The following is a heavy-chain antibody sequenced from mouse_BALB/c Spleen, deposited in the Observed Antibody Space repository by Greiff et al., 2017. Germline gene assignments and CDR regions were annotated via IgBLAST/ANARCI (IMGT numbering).Heavy chain of an antibody. J-gene: IGHJ2*01. D-gene: IGHD1-1*02. Sequence: EVKVVESGGGLVKPGGSLKLSCAASGFTFSSYAMSWVRQTPEKRLEWVASISSGGSTYYPDSVKGRFTISRDNARNILYLQMSSLRSEDTAMYYCAREEVGRVDYWGQGTTLTVSS. CDR1: GFTFSSYA. V-gene: IGHV5-6-5*01. CDR2: ISSGGST. CDR3: AREEVGRVDY.